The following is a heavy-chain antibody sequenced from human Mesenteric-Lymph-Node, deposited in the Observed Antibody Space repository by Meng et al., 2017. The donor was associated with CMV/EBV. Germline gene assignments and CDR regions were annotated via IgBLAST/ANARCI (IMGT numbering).Heavy chain of an antibody. CDR1: GFTFSRHW. J-gene: IGHJ4*02. V-gene: IGHV3-7*01. CDR2: IRQDGNEK. Sequence: GESLKISCAASGFTFSRHWMTWVRQAPGKGLEWVANIRQDGNEKNSVDSVKGRFTISRDNSKNTLYLQMNSLRAEDTAVYYCARSSGFFDYWGQGTLVTVSS. D-gene: IGHD6-19*01. CDR3: ARSSGFFDY.